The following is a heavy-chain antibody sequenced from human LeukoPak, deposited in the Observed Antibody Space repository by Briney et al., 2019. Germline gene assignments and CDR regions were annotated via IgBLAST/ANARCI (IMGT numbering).Heavy chain of an antibody. CDR2: IKQDGSEK. CDR1: GFTFSSYW. CDR3: ARDGEQSLLWFGELLTY. D-gene: IGHD3-10*01. V-gene: IGHV3-7*01. Sequence: GGSLRLSCAASGFTFSSYWKSWVRQAPGKGLEWVASIKQDGSEKYYVDSVKGRFTISRDNAKNSLYLQMNSLRAEDTAVYYCARDGEQSLLWFGELLTYWGQGTLVTVSS. J-gene: IGHJ4*02.